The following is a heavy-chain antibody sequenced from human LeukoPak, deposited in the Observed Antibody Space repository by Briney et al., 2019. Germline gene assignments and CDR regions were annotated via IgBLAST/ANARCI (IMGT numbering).Heavy chain of an antibody. CDR1: GFTFTSYY. D-gene: IGHD3-22*01. CDR2: IGTAGDT. Sequence: GGSLRLSCAASGFTFTSYYIHWVRQATGKGLEWVSAIGTAGDTYYPGSVKGRFTISRENAKNSLYLQMNSLRARDTAVYYCATGIVASGFGAFDIWGQGRMVTVSS. V-gene: IGHV3-13*04. J-gene: IGHJ3*02. CDR3: ATGIVASGFGAFDI.